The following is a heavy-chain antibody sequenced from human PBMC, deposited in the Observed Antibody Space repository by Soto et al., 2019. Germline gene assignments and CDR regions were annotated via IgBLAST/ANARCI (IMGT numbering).Heavy chain of an antibody. CDR1: GFTFSSYG. Sequence: PGGSLRLSCAASGFTFSSYGMHWVRQAPGKGLEWVAVISYDGSNKYYADSVKGRFTISRDNSKNTLYLQMNSLRAEDTAVYYCAKILEDYVRGSYRSDYYGMDVWGQGTTVTVSS. CDR3: AKILEDYVRGSYRSDYYGMDV. J-gene: IGHJ6*02. D-gene: IGHD3-16*02. V-gene: IGHV3-30*18. CDR2: ISYDGSNK.